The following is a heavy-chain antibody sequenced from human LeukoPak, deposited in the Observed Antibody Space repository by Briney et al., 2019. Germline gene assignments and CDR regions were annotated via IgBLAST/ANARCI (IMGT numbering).Heavy chain of an antibody. CDR3: ARYQAFSGSYGKAPFLFDY. J-gene: IGHJ4*02. Sequence: GASVNVSCKPSVYTFTTYGISWVRQAPGQGLEWMGWISAYNGNTNYAQKLQGRVTMTTDTSTSTAYMELRSLRSDDTAVYYCARYQAFSGSYGKAPFLFDYWGQGTLVTVSS. CDR1: VYTFTTYG. V-gene: IGHV1-18*01. D-gene: IGHD1-26*01. CDR2: ISAYNGNT.